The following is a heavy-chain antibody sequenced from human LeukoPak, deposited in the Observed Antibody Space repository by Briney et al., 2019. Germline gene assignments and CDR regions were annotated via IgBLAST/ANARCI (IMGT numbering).Heavy chain of an antibody. D-gene: IGHD6-13*01. CDR2: IDPSDSYT. CDR3: AIGLFSSSWCFDY. Sequence: GVSLKISCKGSGYSFTSYWISWVRQMPGKRLEWMGRIDPSDSYTNYSPSFQGHVTISADKSISTAYLQWSSLNASDTASYYCAIGLFSSSWCFDYWGQGTLVPVSS. V-gene: IGHV5-10-1*01. CDR1: GYSFTSYW. J-gene: IGHJ4*02.